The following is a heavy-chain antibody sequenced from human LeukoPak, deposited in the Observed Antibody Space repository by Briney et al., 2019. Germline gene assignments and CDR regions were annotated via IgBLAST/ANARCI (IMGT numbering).Heavy chain of an antibody. CDR3: ARDPSWIRGLMDY. CDR1: GFTFSSYW. CDR2: INSDGSST. Sequence: GGSLRLSCAASGFTFSSYWMHWVRQAPGKGLVWVSRINSDGSSTSYADSVKGRFTISRDNAKNRLYLQMNSLRAEDTAVYYCARDPSWIRGLMDYWGQGTLVTVSS. J-gene: IGHJ4*02. V-gene: IGHV3-74*01. D-gene: IGHD5-18*01.